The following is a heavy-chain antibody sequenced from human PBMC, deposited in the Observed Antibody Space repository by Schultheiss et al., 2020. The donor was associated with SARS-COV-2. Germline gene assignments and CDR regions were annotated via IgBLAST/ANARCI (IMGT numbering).Heavy chain of an antibody. Sequence: GGSLRLSCAASGFTFSSYDMHWVRQATGKGLEWVSAIGTAGDTYYPGSVKGRFTISRENAKNSLYLQMNSLRAGDTAVYYCATDYDFWSGYSIDYWGQGTLVTVSS. D-gene: IGHD3-3*01. CDR1: GFTFSSYD. J-gene: IGHJ4*02. CDR3: ATDYDFWSGYSIDY. CDR2: IGTAGDT. V-gene: IGHV3-13*01.